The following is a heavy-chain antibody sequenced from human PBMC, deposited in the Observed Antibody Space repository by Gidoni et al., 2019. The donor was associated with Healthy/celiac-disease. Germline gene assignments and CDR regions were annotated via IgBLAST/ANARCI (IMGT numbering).Heavy chain of an antibody. D-gene: IGHD5-12*01. CDR1: GYTFTGYY. CDR2: INPNSGGT. CDR3: ARYLGYSGYDFIPFDL. J-gene: IGHJ2*01. Sequence: QVQLVQSGAEVKKPGASVKVSCKASGYTFTGYYMHWVRQAPGQGLEWMGWINPNSGGTNYAQKFQGRVTMTRDTSISTAYMELSRLRSDDTAVYYCARYLGYSGYDFIPFDLWGRGTLVTVSS. V-gene: IGHV1-2*02.